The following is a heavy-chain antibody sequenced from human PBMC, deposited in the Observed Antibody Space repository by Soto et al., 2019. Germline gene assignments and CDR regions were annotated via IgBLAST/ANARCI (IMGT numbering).Heavy chain of an antibody. Sequence: SETLSLTCAVYGGSFRGYYWSWIRQPPGKGLEWIGEINHSGSTNYNPSLKSRVTISVDTSKNQFSLKLSSVTAADTAVYYCARRGRIYSAWGQGTLVTVSS. J-gene: IGHJ5*02. CDR3: ARRGRIYSA. D-gene: IGHD2-15*01. V-gene: IGHV4-34*01. CDR2: INHSGST. CDR1: GGSFRGYY.